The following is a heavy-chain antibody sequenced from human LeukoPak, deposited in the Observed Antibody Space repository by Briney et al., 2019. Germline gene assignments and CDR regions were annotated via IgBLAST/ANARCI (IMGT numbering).Heavy chain of an antibody. CDR3: ARYRDTTYDY. J-gene: IGHJ4*02. V-gene: IGHV3-64*01. CDR1: GFTFDDYG. CDR2: ISTDGGGT. D-gene: IGHD1-1*01. Sequence: GGSLRLSCAASGFTFDDYGMSWVRQAPGKGLEYVSAISTDGGGTYYANSVKGRFTISRDNSKNSLYLQMGSLRTEDMAVYYCARYRDTTYDYWGQGTLVTVSS.